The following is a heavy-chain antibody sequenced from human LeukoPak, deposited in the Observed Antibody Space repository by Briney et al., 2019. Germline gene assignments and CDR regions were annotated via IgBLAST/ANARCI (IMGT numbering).Heavy chain of an antibody. Sequence: ASVKVSCKASGYTFTDYYIHWVRQAPGQGLEWMGWINSNSGGTICAQEFQGRVTMTGDTSFSTAYMELSRLRFDDTAVYYCARVGGEGAFDIWGQGTMVTVSS. CDR2: INSNSGGT. J-gene: IGHJ3*02. V-gene: IGHV1-2*02. CDR3: ARVGGEGAFDI. CDR1: GYTFTDYY.